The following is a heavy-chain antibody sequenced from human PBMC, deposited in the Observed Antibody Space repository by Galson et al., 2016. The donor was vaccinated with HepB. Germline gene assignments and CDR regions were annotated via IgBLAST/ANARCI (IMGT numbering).Heavy chain of an antibody. J-gene: IGHJ4*02. D-gene: IGHD5-24*01. Sequence: SETLSLTCTVSGGSISGYYCSWIRQPPGKGLEWIGYTYYSGGTNYNPSLKSRVTISTDTSKNQVSLMLTSAHAADTAVYFCAAGYNWDYWGEGILVTVSS. V-gene: IGHV4-59*03. CDR1: GGSISGYY. CDR2: TYYSGGT. CDR3: AAGYNWDY.